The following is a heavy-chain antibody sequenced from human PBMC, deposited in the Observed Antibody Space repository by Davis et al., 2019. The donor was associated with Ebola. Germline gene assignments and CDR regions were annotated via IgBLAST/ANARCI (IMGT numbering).Heavy chain of an antibody. CDR3: ARAGNYASPHHFDY. CDR1: GFTFSSFW. Sequence: GGSLRLSCATSGFTFSSFWMNWVRQAPGKGLEWVANIKQDGSEKYYVDSVRGRFTISRDNAKNSLFLQVNSLRAEDTALYYCARAGNYASPHHFDYWGQGSLVTVSS. D-gene: IGHD1-7*01. V-gene: IGHV3-7*01. CDR2: IKQDGSEK. J-gene: IGHJ4*02.